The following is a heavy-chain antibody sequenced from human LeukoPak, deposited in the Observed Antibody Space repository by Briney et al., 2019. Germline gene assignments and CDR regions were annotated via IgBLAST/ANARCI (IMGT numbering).Heavy chain of an antibody. CDR2: K. CDR1: GFTFTDFG. J-gene: IGHJ4*02. Sequence: SGGSLRLSCAVSGFTFTDFGMHWVRQAPGKGLDWVSHKFYAESVKGRFTIPRDNSKNTLYLQMNSLRAEDTAVYYCAKDRDDYGDDCWGQGILVTVST. V-gene: IGHV3-30*02. D-gene: IGHD4-17*01. CDR3: AKDRDDYGDDC.